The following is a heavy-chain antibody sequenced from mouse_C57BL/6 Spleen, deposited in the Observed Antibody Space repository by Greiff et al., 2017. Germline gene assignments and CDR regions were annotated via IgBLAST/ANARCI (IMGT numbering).Heavy chain of an antibody. D-gene: IGHD1-1*01. V-gene: IGHV5-17*01. J-gene: IGHJ1*03. CDR3: ARRDYGSRGYFDV. Sequence: EVKLVESGGGLVKPGGSLKLSCAASGFTFSDYGMHWVRQAPGKGLEWVAYISSGSSTIYYADTVKGRFTISRDNAKNTLFLQMTSLRSEDTAMYYCARRDYGSRGYFDVWGTGTTVTVSS. CDR2: ISSGSSTI. CDR1: GFTFSDYG.